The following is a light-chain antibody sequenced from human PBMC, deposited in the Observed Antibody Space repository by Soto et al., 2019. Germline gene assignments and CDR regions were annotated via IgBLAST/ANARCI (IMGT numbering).Light chain of an antibody. CDR2: GAS. J-gene: IGKJ2*01. CDR1: QSVSSSY. CDR3: KQYSSSPIYT. V-gene: IGKV3-20*01. Sequence: EIVLTQSPGNLSLSPGERATLSCRASQSVSSSYLAWYQQKPGQAPRLLIYGASSRATGIPDRFSGSGSGKDITPSSSRLEPDDFAVYYCKQYSSSPIYTFGQVTQLEIK.